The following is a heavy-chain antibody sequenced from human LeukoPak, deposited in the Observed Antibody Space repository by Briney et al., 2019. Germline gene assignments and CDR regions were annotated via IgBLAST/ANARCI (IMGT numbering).Heavy chain of an antibody. J-gene: IGHJ4*02. Sequence: GASVKVSCKASGYTFTSYDINWVRQAPGQGLEWMGWMNPNSGNTGYAQKFQGRVTMTSDTYISTAYMELSSLRSEDTAVYYCARGMGYHAGVLGFDYWGQGTLVTFSS. CDR2: MNPNSGNT. CDR3: ARGMGYHAGVLGFDY. CDR1: GYTFTSYD. D-gene: IGHD2-2*01. V-gene: IGHV1-8*01.